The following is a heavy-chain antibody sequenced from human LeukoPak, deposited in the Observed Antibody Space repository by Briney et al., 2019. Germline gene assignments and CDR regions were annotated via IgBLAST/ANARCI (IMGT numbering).Heavy chain of an antibody. CDR3: AARYSGSYSLDY. D-gene: IGHD1-26*01. CDR1: GGSINNGGYY. V-gene: IGHV4-31*03. J-gene: IGHJ4*02. CDR2: ISHRGST. Sequence: PSETLSLTCTVSGGSINNGGYYWSWIRQHPGKGLEWIGYISHRGSTSYNPSLQSRVTISVDTSKKLFSLKLSSVTAADTAVYYCAARYSGSYSLDYWGQGTLVTVSS.